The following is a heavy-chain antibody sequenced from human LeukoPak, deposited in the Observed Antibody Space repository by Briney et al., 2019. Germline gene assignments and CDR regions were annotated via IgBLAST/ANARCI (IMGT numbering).Heavy chain of an antibody. V-gene: IGHV1-8*01. CDR2: VHPDSGNT. Sequence: ASVKVSCKTSGYPFTTWEINWVRQAAGQGLEWMGWVHPDSGNTAYAQKFQGRVTMTRDASISTAYMELSGLRSDDTAVYFCARGPRNDPWGQGTLVTVSS. D-gene: IGHD1-14*01. CDR1: GYPFTTWE. CDR3: ARGPRNDP. J-gene: IGHJ5*02.